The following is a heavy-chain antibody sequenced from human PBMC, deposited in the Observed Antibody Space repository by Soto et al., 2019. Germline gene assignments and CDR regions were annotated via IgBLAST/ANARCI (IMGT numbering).Heavy chain of an antibody. CDR2: INSDGSST. CDR3: ARRRGYSYGNDY. D-gene: IGHD5-18*01. V-gene: IGHV3-74*01. CDR1: GFTFSSYW. J-gene: IGHJ4*02. Sequence: GGSLRLSCAASGFTFSSYWMHWVRQAPGKGLVWVSRINSDGSSTSYADSVKGRFTISRDNAKNTLYLQMNSLRAEDTAVYYCARRRGYSYGNDYWGQGTLVTVSS.